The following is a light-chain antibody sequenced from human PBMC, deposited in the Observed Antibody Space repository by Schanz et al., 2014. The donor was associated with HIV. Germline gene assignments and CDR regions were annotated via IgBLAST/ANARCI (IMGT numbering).Light chain of an antibody. CDR3: QQCVTYPYT. Sequence: DIQLTQSPSTLSASIGDRVILTCRASQSISTWLAWYQQKPGKAPNLLIYKASTLDSGVPSRFSGSGSGTEFTLTISSLQPDDFATYYCQQCVTYPYTFGQGTKLDIK. CDR1: QSISTW. V-gene: IGKV1-5*03. J-gene: IGKJ2*01. CDR2: KAS.